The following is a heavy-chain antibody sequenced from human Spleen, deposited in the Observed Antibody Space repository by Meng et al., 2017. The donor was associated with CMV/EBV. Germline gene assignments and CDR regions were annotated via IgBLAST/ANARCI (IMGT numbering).Heavy chain of an antibody. CDR1: GGSINGYY. CDR3: ARFTRHYIVSIVGLDYGMDV. V-gene: IGHV4-59*01. CDR2: VYYSGSS. Sequence: SETLSLTCTVSGGSINGYYWSWIRQPPGKGLEWIGYVYYSGSSNYNPSLGSRVTVSVDTSKNQVSLKLDSVTAADTAVYYCARFTRHYIVSIVGLDYGMDVWGQGTTVTVSS. D-gene: IGHD2/OR15-2a*01. J-gene: IGHJ6*02.